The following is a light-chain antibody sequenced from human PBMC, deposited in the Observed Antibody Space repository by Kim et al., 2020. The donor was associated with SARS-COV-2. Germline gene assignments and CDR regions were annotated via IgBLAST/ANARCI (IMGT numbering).Light chain of an antibody. Sequence: SYELTQPPSVSVAPGKTARITCGGNNIGSKSVHWYQQKPGQAPVLVVYDDSDWPSGIPERFSGSNSGNTATLTISRVEAGDEADYYCQVWDSSSDHVVFG. V-gene: IGLV3-21*03. J-gene: IGLJ2*01. CDR1: NIGSKS. CDR2: DDS. CDR3: QVWDSSSDHVV.